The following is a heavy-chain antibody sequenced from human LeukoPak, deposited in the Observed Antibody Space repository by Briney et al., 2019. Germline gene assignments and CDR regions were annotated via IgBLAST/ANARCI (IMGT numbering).Heavy chain of an antibody. CDR2: ISGSGGST. V-gene: IGHV3-23*01. CDR3: ARDDRGIREYFQH. Sequence: GGSLRLSCAASGFTFSSYAMSWVRQAPGKGLEWVSTISGSGGSTYYADSVKGRFTISRDNSKNTLYVQMNSLRAEDTAVYYCARDDRGIREYFQHWGQGTLVTVAS. J-gene: IGHJ1*01. CDR1: GFTFSSYA. D-gene: IGHD2/OR15-2a*01.